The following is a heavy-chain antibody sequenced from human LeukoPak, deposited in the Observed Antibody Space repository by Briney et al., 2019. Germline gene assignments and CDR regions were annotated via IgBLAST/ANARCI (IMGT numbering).Heavy chain of an antibody. Sequence: GESLKISCKGSGYSFTSYWIGWVRQMPGKGLEWMGIIYPGDSDTRYSPSFQGQVTISADKSISTACLQWNSLKASDTAIYYCARPRYTSSWYVAWFDPWGQGTLVTVSS. J-gene: IGHJ5*02. CDR3: ARPRYTSSWYVAWFDP. CDR1: GYSFTSYW. D-gene: IGHD6-13*01. V-gene: IGHV5-51*01. CDR2: IYPGDSDT.